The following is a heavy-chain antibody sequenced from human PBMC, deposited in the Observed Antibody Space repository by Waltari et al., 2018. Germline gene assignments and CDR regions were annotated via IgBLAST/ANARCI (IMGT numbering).Heavy chain of an antibody. CDR2: IWFDGSNK. V-gene: IGHV3-33*01. CDR3: ARATGRSGSYLDY. J-gene: IGHJ4*02. CDR1: GFTLSSYA. Sequence: QVQLVESGGGVVQPGRSLSLSCAASGFTLSSYAMQWVRQAPGKGLEWVAVIWFDGSNKYYADSVKGRFTISRDNSNKTLYLQMNSLRVDDTAVYYCARATGRSGSYLDYWGQGTLVTVSS. D-gene: IGHD1-26*01.